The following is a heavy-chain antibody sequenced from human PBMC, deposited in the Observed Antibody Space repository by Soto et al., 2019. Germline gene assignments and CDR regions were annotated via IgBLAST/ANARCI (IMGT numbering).Heavy chain of an antibody. J-gene: IGHJ4*02. D-gene: IGHD2-15*01. V-gene: IGHV3-33*01. CDR3: ARDLWGSGCGRVGCSYLDS. CDR1: GFTFGRYG. Sequence: QVHLVESGGGVVQPGRSLRLSCVASGFTFGRYGMHWVRQAPGKGLEWVAVIRYDGSTKSQSDSVRGRFTISRDNSKNTVYLQMVSLRDEDTAVYYCARDLWGSGCGRVGCSYLDSWVQGSLVTVSS. CDR2: IRYDGSTK.